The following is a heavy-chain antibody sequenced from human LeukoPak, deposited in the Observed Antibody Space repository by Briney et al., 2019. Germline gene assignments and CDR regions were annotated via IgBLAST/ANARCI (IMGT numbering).Heavy chain of an antibody. D-gene: IGHD1-1*01. Sequence: PGGSLRLSCAASGFTFSSYAMHWVRQAPGKGLEWVALISDDGSNENYADSVKGRFTFSRDNSKNTLYLQMNSLTAADTAVYYCVRDWHSGTTGGHFDYWGQGTLVAVSS. J-gene: IGHJ4*02. CDR2: ISDDGSNE. CDR1: GFTFSSYA. CDR3: VRDWHSGTTGGHFDY. V-gene: IGHV3-30*04.